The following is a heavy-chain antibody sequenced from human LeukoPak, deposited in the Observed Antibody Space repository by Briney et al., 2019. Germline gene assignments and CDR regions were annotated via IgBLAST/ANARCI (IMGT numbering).Heavy chain of an antibody. CDR1: GGSISSYY. D-gene: IGHD6-6*01. J-gene: IGHJ4*02. V-gene: IGHV4-59*01. CDR2: IYYSGRT. CDR3: ARGQLVVPATCDY. Sequence: SETLSLTCTGSGGSISSYYRSWIRQPPGTGLDWIGYIYYSGRTNYNHSLKSRVTISVDTSKNQFSLKLSSVTAADTAVYYCARGQLVVPATCDYWGQATLVTVSS.